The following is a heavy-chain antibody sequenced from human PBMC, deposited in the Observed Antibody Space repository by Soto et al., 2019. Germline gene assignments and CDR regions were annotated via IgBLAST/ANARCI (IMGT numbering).Heavy chain of an antibody. J-gene: IGHJ4*02. D-gene: IGHD3-10*01. CDR3: ARDWESTVSTWSFGAF. CDR1: GGTFSPYT. CDR2: IIPFLGVT. Sequence: QVQLVQSGAEVKKPGSSVKVPCKASGGTFSPYTINWVRQAPGQGLEWMGRIIPFLGVTNYAQKFQARVTITADKSTTTAYMELSGMIFEDTAVYYCARDWESTVSTWSFGAFWGRGTLVTVSS. V-gene: IGHV1-69*08.